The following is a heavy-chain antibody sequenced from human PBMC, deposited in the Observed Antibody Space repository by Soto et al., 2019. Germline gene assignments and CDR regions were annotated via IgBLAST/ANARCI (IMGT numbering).Heavy chain of an antibody. Sequence: QVQLVQSGAEVKKPGASVKVSCKASGYTFSSYGISWVRQAPGQGLEWMGWISAYNGTIKYTQKLQGRVTMTRDTSTSTASMALRSLRCENTAVYYCARDTPPVDYWGQGTLVTVSS. CDR3: ARDTPPVDY. D-gene: IGHD2-15*01. CDR1: GYTFSSYG. J-gene: IGHJ4*02. V-gene: IGHV1-18*01. CDR2: ISAYNGTI.